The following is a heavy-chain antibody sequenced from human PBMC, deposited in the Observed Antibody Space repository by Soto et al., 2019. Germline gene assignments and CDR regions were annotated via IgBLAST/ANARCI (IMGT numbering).Heavy chain of an antibody. J-gene: IGHJ4*02. CDR3: ARGIRQSSGWDLDN. Sequence: QVQLDQSGAEVKKPGSSVKVSCKASGGSFSSDAISWVRQAPGQGLEWMGGIIPMFGSPNYAPKFRGRVTITADKSTSTLYMELSSLRSDDTAVYYCARGIRQSSGWDLDNWGQGTQVTVSS. CDR2: IIPMFGSP. V-gene: IGHV1-69*06. D-gene: IGHD6-19*01. CDR1: GGSFSSDA.